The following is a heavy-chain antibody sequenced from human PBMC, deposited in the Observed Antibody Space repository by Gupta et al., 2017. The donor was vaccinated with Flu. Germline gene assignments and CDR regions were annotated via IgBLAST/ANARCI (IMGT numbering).Heavy chain of an antibody. V-gene: IGHV1-69*01. J-gene: IGHJ1*01. Sequence: QVQLVQSGAEVKKSGSSVNVSCKATGDTFSSNTFSWVRQAPGQGLEWMGGILPVIGATNYAQEFQGRVTITADEATSTVNMEVSSLKSDDTAVYYCVRLTPCGGDCYYFQHWGQGTLVTGPS. CDR2: ILPVIGAT. CDR1: GDTFSSNT. D-gene: IGHD2-21*02. CDR3: VRLTPCGGDCYYFQH.